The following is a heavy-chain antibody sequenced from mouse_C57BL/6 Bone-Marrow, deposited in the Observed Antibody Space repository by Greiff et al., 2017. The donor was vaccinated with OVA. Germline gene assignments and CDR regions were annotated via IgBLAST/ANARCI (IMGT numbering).Heavy chain of an antibody. V-gene: IGHV5-6*01. CDR2: ISSGGSYT. J-gene: IGHJ2*01. CDR1: GFTFSSYG. D-gene: IGHD1-1*01. CDR3: ARQEAVVATDD. Sequence: EVHLVESGGDLVKPGGSLKLSCAASGFTFSSYGMSWVRQTPDKRLEWVATISSGGSYTYYPDSVKGRFTISRDNAKNTLYLQMSSLKSEDTAMYYCARQEAVVATDDWGQGTTLTVSS.